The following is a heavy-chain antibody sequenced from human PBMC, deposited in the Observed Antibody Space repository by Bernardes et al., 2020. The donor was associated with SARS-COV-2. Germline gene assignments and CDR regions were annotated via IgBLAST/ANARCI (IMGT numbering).Heavy chain of an antibody. CDR1: GYTFTSYA. Sequence: ASVKVSCKASGYTFTSYAMNWVRQAPGQGLEWMGWINTNTGNPTYAQGFTGRFVFSLDTSVSTAYLQISSLKAEDTAVYYCARVGRYYDSSGYRNHAFDIWGQGTMVTVSS. CDR2: INTNTGNP. CDR3: ARVGRYYDSSGYRNHAFDI. V-gene: IGHV7-4-1*02. D-gene: IGHD3-22*01. J-gene: IGHJ3*02.